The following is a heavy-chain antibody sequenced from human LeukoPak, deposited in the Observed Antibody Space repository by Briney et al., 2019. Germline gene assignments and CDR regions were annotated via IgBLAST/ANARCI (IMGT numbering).Heavy chain of an antibody. V-gene: IGHV3-23*01. CDR2: ISGSGGST. J-gene: IGHJ6*03. D-gene: IGHD5-24*01. Sequence: GGSLRLSCAASGFTFSSYAMSGVRQAPGEGLEWVSAISGSGGSTYSADSVKGRFTISRDNSKNTLYLQMNSLRAEDTAVYYCAKAPAPDGYKYYYYYMDVWGKGTTVTVSS. CDR3: AKAPAPDGYKYYYYYMDV. CDR1: GFTFSSYA.